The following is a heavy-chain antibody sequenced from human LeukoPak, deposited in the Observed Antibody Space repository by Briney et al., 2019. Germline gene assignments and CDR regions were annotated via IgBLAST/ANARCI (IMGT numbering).Heavy chain of an antibody. D-gene: IGHD2-21*02. CDR1: HYSISSDYY. CDR2: IYHGGST. CDR3: ARESGGICGGDCSSRWANWFDP. Sequence: SETLSLTCTVSHYSISSDYYWGWIRQPPGKGLEWIGSIYHGGSTYYNPSLQSRVTISVDTSKNQFSLKLSPVTAADTAVYYCARESGGICGGDCSSRWANWFDPWGQGTLVTVSS. V-gene: IGHV4-38-2*02. J-gene: IGHJ5*02.